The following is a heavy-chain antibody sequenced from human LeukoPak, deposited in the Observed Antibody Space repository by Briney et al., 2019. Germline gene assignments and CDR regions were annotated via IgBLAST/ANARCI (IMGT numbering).Heavy chain of an antibody. CDR1: GFIFTGYS. CDR3: ARDKQWELPPGFAFDI. J-gene: IGHJ3*02. Sequence: PGGSLRLSCAASGFIFTGYSMYWVRQAPGKGLEWVSSISSSGSTIYYADSVKGRFTISRDNAKNSLYLQMNSLRAEDTAVYYCARDKQWELPPGFAFDIWGQGTMVTVSS. CDR2: ISSSGSTI. V-gene: IGHV3-48*04. D-gene: IGHD1-26*01.